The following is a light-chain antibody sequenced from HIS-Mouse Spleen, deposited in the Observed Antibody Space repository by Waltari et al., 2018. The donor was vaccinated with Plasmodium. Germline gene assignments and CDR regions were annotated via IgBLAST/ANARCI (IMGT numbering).Light chain of an antibody. CDR1: QSVLYSSNNKNY. CDR2: WAS. V-gene: IGKV4-1*01. Sequence: DIVMTQSPDSLAVSLGERATINCKSRQSVLYSSNNKNYLALNKQKTGQPPKLLIYWASTRESGVADPFSGSGSGTDITLTISSLQAEDVAVYYCRQYYSTPPYTFGQGTKLEIK. J-gene: IGKJ2*01. CDR3: RQYYSTPPYT.